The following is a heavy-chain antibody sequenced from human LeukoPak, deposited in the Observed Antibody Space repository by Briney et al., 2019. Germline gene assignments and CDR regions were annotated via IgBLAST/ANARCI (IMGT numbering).Heavy chain of an antibody. CDR2: INPNNGGT. CDR3: ARGNWGRDVFDI. V-gene: IGHV1-2*02. D-gene: IGHD3-16*01. J-gene: IGHJ3*02. Sequence: ASVKVSCKASGYTFTSFYMHWVRQAPGQGFEWMGWINPNNGGTKDAQRFQGRVTMTRDTSIMTAYMELSNLRSDDTALYYCARGNWGRDVFDIWGQGTVVTVSS. CDR1: GYTFTSFY.